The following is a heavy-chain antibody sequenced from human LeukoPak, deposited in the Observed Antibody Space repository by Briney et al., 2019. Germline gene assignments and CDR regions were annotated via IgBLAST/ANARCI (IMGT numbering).Heavy chain of an antibody. Sequence: GGSLRLSCAASGFTFSIYAMRWVRQAPGKGLEWFSGISGSSSHTMDADSVRGRFTISRDNTRNTLYLHMNNVRAEDTALYYCAKEHDYSNAAPEWGFDSWGQGTRVTVSS. CDR3: AKEHDYSNAAPEWGFDS. J-gene: IGHJ4*02. V-gene: IGHV3-23*01. CDR2: ISGSSSHT. CDR1: GFTFSIYA. D-gene: IGHD3-3*01.